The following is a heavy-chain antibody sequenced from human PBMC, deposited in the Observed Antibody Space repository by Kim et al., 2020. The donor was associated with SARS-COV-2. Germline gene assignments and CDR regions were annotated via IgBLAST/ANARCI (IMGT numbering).Heavy chain of an antibody. CDR3: ARILLWFGELSLNWFDP. D-gene: IGHD3-10*01. CDR1: GDSVSSNSAA. CDR2: TYYRSKWYN. V-gene: IGHV6-1*01. J-gene: IGHJ5*02. Sequence: SQTLSLTCAISGDSVSSNSAAWNWIRQSPSRGLEWLGRTYYRSKWYNDYAVSVKSRITINPDTSKNQFSLQLNSVTPEDTAVYYCARILLWFGELSLNWFDPWGQGTLVTVSS.